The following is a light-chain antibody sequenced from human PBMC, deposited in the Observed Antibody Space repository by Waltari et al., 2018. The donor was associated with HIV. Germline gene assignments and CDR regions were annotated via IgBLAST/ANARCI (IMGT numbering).Light chain of an antibody. CDR1: SSTFGNAF. CDR3: GTWDASLSVGV. Sequence: QSVLTQPPSVSAAPGQKVTISCSVSSTFGNAFVYWYQHLPGSAPKLLIYDNNKRPSGISDRFSGSKSGTSATLGITGLQTGDEADYYCGTWDASLSVGVFGGGTKLTVL. J-gene: IGLJ3*02. V-gene: IGLV1-51*01. CDR2: DNN.